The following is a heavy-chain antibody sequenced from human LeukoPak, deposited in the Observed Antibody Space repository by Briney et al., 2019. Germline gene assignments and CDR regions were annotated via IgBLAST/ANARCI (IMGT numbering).Heavy chain of an antibody. CDR1: GFAFSSYS. V-gene: IGHV3-21*04. CDR3: TRQSIPGIVDS. D-gene: IGHD3-3*02. Sequence: GGSLRLSCAASGFAFSSYSMNWVRQAPGKGLEWVSSIRSTSSHIYYADSVKGRFTISRGNSKNTLYLLMNSLRAEDTAVYYCTRQSIPGIVDSWGQGTLVTVST. J-gene: IGHJ4*02. CDR2: IRSTSSHI.